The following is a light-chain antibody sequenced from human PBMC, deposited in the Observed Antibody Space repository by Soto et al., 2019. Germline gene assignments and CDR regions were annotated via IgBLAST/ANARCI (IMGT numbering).Light chain of an antibody. V-gene: IGLV1-40*01. CDR3: QSHDISLDDSYV. J-gene: IGLJ1*01. CDR2: DNN. Sequence: QPVLTQPPSVSGAPGQRVTISCTGSSSNIGAGYDVHWYQQLPGAAPKLLIYDNNNRPSGVPGRFSGSKSGTSASLAITGLQAEDEADYYCQSHDISLDDSYVFGTGTKVTVL. CDR1: SSNIGAGYD.